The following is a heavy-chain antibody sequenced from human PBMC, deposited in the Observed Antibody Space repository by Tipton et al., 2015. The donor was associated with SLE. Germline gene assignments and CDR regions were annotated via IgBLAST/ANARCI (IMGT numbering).Heavy chain of an antibody. CDR2: IYYSGST. J-gene: IGHJ3*02. D-gene: IGHD3-22*01. CDR3: ARVEYYEHAFDT. V-gene: IGHV4-39*07. CDR1: GGSISSSSYY. Sequence: TLSLTCTVSGGSISSSSYYWGWIRQPPGKGLEWIGSIYYSGSTYYNPSLKSRVTISVDTSKNQFSLKLSSVTAADTAVYYCARVEYYEHAFDTWGQGTMVTVSS.